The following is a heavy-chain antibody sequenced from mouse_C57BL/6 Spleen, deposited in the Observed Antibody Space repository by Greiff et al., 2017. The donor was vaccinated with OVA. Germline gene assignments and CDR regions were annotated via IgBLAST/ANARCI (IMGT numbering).Heavy chain of an antibody. J-gene: IGHJ4*01. V-gene: IGHV1-18*01. D-gene: IGHD2-5*01. Sequence: DVKLQESGPELVKPGASVKIPCKASGYTFTDYNMDWVKQSHGKSLEWIGDINPNNGGTIYNQKFKGKATLTVDKSSSTAYMELRSLTSEDTAVYYCARGRPYYSNFYYAMDYWGQGTSVTVSS. CDR1: GYTFTDYN. CDR3: ARGRPYYSNFYYAMDY. CDR2: INPNNGGT.